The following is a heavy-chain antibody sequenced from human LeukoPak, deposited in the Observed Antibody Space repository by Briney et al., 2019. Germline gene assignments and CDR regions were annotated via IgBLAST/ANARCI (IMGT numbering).Heavy chain of an antibody. CDR3: ARTTVVTKFDY. D-gene: IGHD4-23*01. CDR1: GGSISSYY. Sequence: SETLSLTCTVSGGSISSYYGSWIRQPPGKGLEWIGYIYYSGSTNYNPSLKSRVTISVDTSKNQFSLKLSSVTAADTAVYYCARTTVVTKFDYWGQGTLVTVSS. V-gene: IGHV4-59*01. CDR2: IYYSGST. J-gene: IGHJ4*02.